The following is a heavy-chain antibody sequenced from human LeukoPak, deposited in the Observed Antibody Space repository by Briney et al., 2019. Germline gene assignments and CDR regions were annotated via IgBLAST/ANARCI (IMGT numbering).Heavy chain of an antibody. J-gene: IGHJ4*02. V-gene: IGHV3-7*01. D-gene: IGHD5/OR15-5a*01. CDR3: ARLSGESTIYDY. CDR1: AFTFARHW. Sequence: PGGSLRLSCVASAFTFARHWMSWVRQAPGKPLEWVATIRQDGGAKYYLDSVKGRFITSRDNARNSLSLQMDSLRVEDTAVYYCARLSGESTIYDYWGQGTLVTVSS. CDR2: IRQDGGAK.